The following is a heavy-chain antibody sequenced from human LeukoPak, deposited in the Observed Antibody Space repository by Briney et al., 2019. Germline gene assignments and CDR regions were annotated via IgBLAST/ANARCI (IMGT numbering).Heavy chain of an antibody. D-gene: IGHD5-12*01. V-gene: IGHV3-48*01. J-gene: IGHJ4*02. Sequence: PGGSLRLSCAASGITFSSYSMNWVRQAPGEGLEWVSYISRSSTTIYYADSVRGRFTISRDNAKNSLYLQMNSLRVEDTAVYYCASDDSDYANYWFDYWGQGTLVTVSS. CDR1: GITFSSYS. CDR3: ASDDSDYANYWFDY. CDR2: ISRSSTTI.